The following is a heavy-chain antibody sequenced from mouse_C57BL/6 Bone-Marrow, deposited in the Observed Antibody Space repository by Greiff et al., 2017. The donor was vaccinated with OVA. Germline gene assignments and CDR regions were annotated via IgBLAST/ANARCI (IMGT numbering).Heavy chain of an antibody. CDR1: GFTFSSYG. D-gene: IGHD2-2*01. Sequence: EVQRVESGGDLVKPGGSLKLSCAASGFTFSSYGMSWVRQTPDKRLEWVATISSGGSYTYYPDSVKGRFTISRDNAKNTLYLQMSSLKSEDTAMYYCAREWLPSWFAYWGQGTLVTVSA. CDR3: AREWLPSWFAY. J-gene: IGHJ3*01. CDR2: ISSGGSYT. V-gene: IGHV5-6*01.